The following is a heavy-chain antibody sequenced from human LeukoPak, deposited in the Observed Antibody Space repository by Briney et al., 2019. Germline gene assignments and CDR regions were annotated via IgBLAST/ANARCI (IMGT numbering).Heavy chain of an antibody. Sequence: GGSLRLSCAASGFTVSSNYMSWVRQAPGKGLEWVSVIYSGGSTYYADSVKGRFTISRDNSKNTLYLQMNSLRAEDTAVYYCANSDYGDYVPYYWGQGTLVTVSS. J-gene: IGHJ4*02. D-gene: IGHD4-17*01. CDR3: ANSDYGDYVPYY. V-gene: IGHV3-66*01. CDR2: IYSGGST. CDR1: GFTVSSNY.